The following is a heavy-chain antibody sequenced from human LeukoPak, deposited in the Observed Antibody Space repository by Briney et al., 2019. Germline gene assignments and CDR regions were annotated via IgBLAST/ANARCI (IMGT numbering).Heavy chain of an antibody. CDR1: GYSVTNYW. D-gene: IGHD3-22*01. CDR2: IYPGDSDT. Sequence: GESLKISCKVSGYSVTNYWIGWVRPMPGKGLEWMGIIYPGDSDTRYSPSFQGQVTISADKSISTAYLRWSSLKASDTAMYYCARFASYYYDSNGYLAYWGQGTLVTVSS. J-gene: IGHJ4*02. V-gene: IGHV5-51*01. CDR3: ARFASYYYDSNGYLAY.